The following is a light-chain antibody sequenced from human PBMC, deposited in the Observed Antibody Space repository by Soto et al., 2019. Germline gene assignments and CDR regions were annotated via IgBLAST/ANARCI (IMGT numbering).Light chain of an antibody. J-gene: IGLJ3*02. Sequence: QPVLTQPPSVSGAPGQRVTISCTGSSSNIGAGYDVHWYQQVAGTAPKLLIYGNNNRPSGVPDRFSGSKSGTSASLAITGLQAEDEADYYCQSYDSSLSGYWVFGGGTQLTVL. V-gene: IGLV1-40*01. CDR3: QSYDSSLSGYWV. CDR2: GNN. CDR1: SSNIGAGYD.